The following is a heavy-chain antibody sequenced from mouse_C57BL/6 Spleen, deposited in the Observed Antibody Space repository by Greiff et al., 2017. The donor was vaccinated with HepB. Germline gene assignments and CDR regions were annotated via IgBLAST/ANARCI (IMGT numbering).Heavy chain of an antibody. V-gene: IGHV1-55*01. CDR2: IYPGSGST. D-gene: IGHD1-1*01. CDR1: GYTFTSYW. CDR3: ARDYYGSSYGFAY. Sequence: QVQLQQSGAELVKPGASVKMSCKASGYTFTSYWITWVKQRPGQGLEWIGDIYPGSGSTNYNEKFKSKATLTVDTSSSTAYMQLSSLTSEDSAVYYCARDYYGSSYGFAYWGQGTLVTVSA. J-gene: IGHJ3*01.